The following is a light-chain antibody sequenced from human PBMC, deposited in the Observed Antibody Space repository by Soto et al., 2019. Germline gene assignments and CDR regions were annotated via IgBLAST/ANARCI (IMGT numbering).Light chain of an antibody. CDR3: QQYGSSPWT. J-gene: IGKJ1*01. Sequence: NLFSLSPGTPTFSPGGKATLSLRASQSVSSSYLAWYQQKPGQAPRLLIYGASSRATGIPDRLSGSGSGTDFTLTISRLEPEDFAVYYCQQYGSSPWTFGQGTKWISN. CDR2: GAS. V-gene: IGKV3-20*01. CDR1: QSVSSSY.